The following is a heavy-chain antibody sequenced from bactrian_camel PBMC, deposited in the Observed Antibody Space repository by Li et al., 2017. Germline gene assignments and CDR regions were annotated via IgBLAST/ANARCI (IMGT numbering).Heavy chain of an antibody. CDR2: INSGGGT. Sequence: HVQLVESGGDSVQAGGSLRLSCTASGYTFNTYSWFRQAPGKGRDQIAVINSGGGTSYTDSVKGRFTISRDNAKNTLYLYMNNLKSEDTGIYFCAADPACRTCSGYRCDLPQTSPYWARGPRSPSP. D-gene: IGHD2*01. CDR1: GYTFNTY. J-gene: IGHJ4*01. V-gene: IGHV3S1*01.